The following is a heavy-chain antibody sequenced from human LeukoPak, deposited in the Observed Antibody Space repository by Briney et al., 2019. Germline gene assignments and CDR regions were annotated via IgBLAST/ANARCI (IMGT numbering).Heavy chain of an antibody. J-gene: IGHJ5*02. CDR2: NHNTGST. CDR1: GGSISTFH. D-gene: IGHD3-10*01. V-gene: IGHV4-59*08. Sequence: PSETLSLTCTVSGGSISTFHWSWIRQPPGRGLEWIGFNHNTGSTNYNPSLNSRVTISVDTSKNQFSLNLRSVTAADTAVYYCARGRAGGVITNWFDPWGQGTLVTVSS. CDR3: ARGRAGGVITNWFDP.